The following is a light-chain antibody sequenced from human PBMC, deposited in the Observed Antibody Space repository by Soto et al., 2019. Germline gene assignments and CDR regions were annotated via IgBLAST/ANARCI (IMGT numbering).Light chain of an antibody. V-gene: IGKV3-11*01. CDR1: QSVSSY. CDR3: QQRSSWPPYT. J-gene: IGKJ2*01. Sequence: EIVLTQSPGTLSLSPGERATLSCRASQSVSSYLAWYQQKPGQAPRLLIYDASSRATGIPARFSGSGSGTDLTLTITSLEPEDFAVYYCQQRSSWPPYTFGQGTKLEIK. CDR2: DAS.